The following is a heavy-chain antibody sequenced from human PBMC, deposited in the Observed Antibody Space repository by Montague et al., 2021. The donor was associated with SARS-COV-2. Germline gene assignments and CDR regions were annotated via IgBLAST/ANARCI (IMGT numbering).Heavy chain of an antibody. J-gene: IGHJ4*02. Sequence: SETLSLTCTVSGASISSSENSWGWIRQSPGKGLEWFGSIFYSGTTYFNPSLRSRIAISVDTSKNQFSLKVTSVTAADTAVHYCARHVTFGGVVVARDYWGQGTLVSVSS. CDR3: ARHVTFGGVVVARDY. D-gene: IGHD3-16*02. CDR2: IFYSGTT. V-gene: IGHV4-39*01. CDR1: GASISSSENS.